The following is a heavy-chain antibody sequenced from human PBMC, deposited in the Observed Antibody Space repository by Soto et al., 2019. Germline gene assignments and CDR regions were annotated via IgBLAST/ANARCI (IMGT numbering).Heavy chain of an antibody. CDR3: ARGVLEWLLRDSYYYYMDV. CDR1: GDSISSSY. J-gene: IGHJ6*03. D-gene: IGHD3-3*01. Sequence: QVQLQESGPGLVKPSETLSLTCTVSGDSISSSYWNWIRQAPGKGLEWIGYIDDTGSTNYNPSLKSRVTLSVDPSNNQYSLKLSSVTAADTAMYYCARGVLEWLLRDSYYYYMDVWGKGTTVTVSS. CDR2: IDDTGST. V-gene: IGHV4-59*01.